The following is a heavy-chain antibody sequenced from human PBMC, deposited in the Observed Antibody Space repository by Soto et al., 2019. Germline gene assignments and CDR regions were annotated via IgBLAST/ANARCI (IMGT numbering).Heavy chain of an antibody. D-gene: IGHD2-15*01. CDR2: ISYDATNK. CDR1: GFTFSTYA. Sequence: QVHLVEAGGGVVQPGQSLRLSCAASGFTFSTYAMHWLRQAPGKGLEWVAIISYDATNKFYGDSVKGRFTISRDNSKNSLYHQMNSLRPEDTAVYYCATTDQGGRCSGSCYPDYWGQGTLVNVSS. V-gene: IGHV3-30*03. J-gene: IGHJ4*02. CDR3: ATTDQGGRCSGSCYPDY.